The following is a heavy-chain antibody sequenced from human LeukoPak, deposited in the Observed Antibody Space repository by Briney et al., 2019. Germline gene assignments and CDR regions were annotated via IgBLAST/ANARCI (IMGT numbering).Heavy chain of an antibody. J-gene: IGHJ5*02. V-gene: IGHV3-30*02. CDR2: IRYDGSNK. CDR1: GFTFSSYG. D-gene: IGHD1-26*01. Sequence: GGSLRLSCAASGFTFSSYGMHWVRQAPGKGLEWVAFIRYDGSNKYYADSVKGRFTISRDNSKNTLYLQMNSLRAEDTAVYYCAKRPGSGGYLNWFDPWGQGTLVTVSS. CDR3: AKRPGSGGYLNWFDP.